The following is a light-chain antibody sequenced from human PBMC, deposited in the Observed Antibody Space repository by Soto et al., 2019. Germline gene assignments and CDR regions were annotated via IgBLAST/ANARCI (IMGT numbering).Light chain of an antibody. CDR2: DAS. V-gene: IGKV3-20*01. CDR1: QSITSSY. CDR3: HLYGSSHCLFT. J-gene: IGKJ3*01. Sequence: EIVLTQSPGTLSLSPGERATLSCRASQSITSSYLAWYQQKPGQAPRLLIYDASSRATGIPDRFSGSGSGADFTRTISRLETEKWAVFGCHLYGSSHCLFTFGPGTKVD.